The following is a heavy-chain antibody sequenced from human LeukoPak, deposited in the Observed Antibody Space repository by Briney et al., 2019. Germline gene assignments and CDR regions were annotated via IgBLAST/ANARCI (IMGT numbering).Heavy chain of an antibody. Sequence: GASVKVSCKASGCTFSSYAISWVRQAPGQGLEWMGRIIPIFGTANYAQKFQGRVTITTDKSTSTAYMELSSLRSEDTAVYYCATFGAYYDSSGQVREAFDIWGQGKMVTVSS. D-gene: IGHD3-22*01. V-gene: IGHV1-69*05. CDR2: IIPIFGTA. J-gene: IGHJ3*02. CDR1: GCTFSSYA. CDR3: ATFGAYYDSSGQVREAFDI.